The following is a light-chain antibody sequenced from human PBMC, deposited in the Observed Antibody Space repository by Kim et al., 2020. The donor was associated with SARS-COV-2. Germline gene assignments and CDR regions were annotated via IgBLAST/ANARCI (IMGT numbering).Light chain of an antibody. V-gene: IGLV3-1*01. Sequence: VSPGQTDSITCSGDKLGDKYACWYRQKPGRSPVLVIYQDSKRPSGIPERFSGSNSGNTATLTISGTQAMDEADYYCQAWDSSTYVFGTGTKVTVL. CDR3: QAWDSSTYV. CDR1: KLGDKY. J-gene: IGLJ1*01. CDR2: QDS.